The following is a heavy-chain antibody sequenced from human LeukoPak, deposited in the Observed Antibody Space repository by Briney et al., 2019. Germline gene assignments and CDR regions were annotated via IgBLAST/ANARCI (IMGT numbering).Heavy chain of an antibody. J-gene: IGHJ4*02. Sequence: GGSLRLSCAASGFTFSRYAMSWVRQAPGKGLEWLSAISDTGGNTYYTDSVKGLFTISRDNSRNTLYLQMNGLRVEDTAFYYCATLVFDSSGYSYFGYWGQGTLVTVSS. CDR3: ATLVFDSSGYSYFGY. V-gene: IGHV3-23*01. D-gene: IGHD3-9*01. CDR2: ISDTGGNT. CDR1: GFTFSRYA.